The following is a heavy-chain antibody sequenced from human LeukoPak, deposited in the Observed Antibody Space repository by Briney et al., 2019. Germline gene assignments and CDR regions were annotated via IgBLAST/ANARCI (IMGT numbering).Heavy chain of an antibody. CDR2: IRSSGSTI. J-gene: IGHJ4*02. CDR3: ARDPEPYYDSSGSWNY. V-gene: IGHV3-11*04. Sequence: GGSLTPYCAASGFTYSDYYMSWLRQAQGQGLEGGSYIRSSGSTIYYADSVKGRFTISRDNAKISLYMQMNNLRAEDRAVYYCARDPEPYYDSSGSWNYWGQGTLVTVSS. D-gene: IGHD3-22*01. CDR1: GFTYSDYY.